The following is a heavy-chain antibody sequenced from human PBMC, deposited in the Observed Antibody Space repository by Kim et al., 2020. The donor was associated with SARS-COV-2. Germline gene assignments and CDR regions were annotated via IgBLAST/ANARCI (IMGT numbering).Heavy chain of an antibody. D-gene: IGHD6-6*01. J-gene: IGHJ5*02. V-gene: IGHV1-69*13. CDR3: ARIAARVFLDEDLNQYNWFDP. Sequence: SVKVSCKASGGTFSSYAISWVRQAPGQGLEWMGGIIPIFGTANYAQKFQGRVTITADESTSTAYMELSSLRSEDTAVYYCARIAARVFLDEDLNQYNWFDPWGQGTLVTVSS. CDR2: IIPIFGTA. CDR1: GGTFSSYA.